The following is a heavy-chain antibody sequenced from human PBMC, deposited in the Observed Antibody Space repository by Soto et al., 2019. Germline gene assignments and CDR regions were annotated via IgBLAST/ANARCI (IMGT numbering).Heavy chain of an antibody. CDR3: ARAVAGYYFDY. CDR2: IKQDGNEK. V-gene: IGHV3-7*01. Sequence: GGSLRLSCAASRFTFSGFTFSSYWMSWVRQAPGKGLEWVANIKQDGNEKYYVDSVKGRFTISRDNAKNSLYLQMNSLRAEDTAVYYCARAVAGYYFDYWGQGTPVTVSS. D-gene: IGHD6-19*01. J-gene: IGHJ4*02. CDR1: RFTFSGFTFSSYW.